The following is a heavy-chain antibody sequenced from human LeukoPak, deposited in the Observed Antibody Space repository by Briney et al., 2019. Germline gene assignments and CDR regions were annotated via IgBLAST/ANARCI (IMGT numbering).Heavy chain of an antibody. CDR2: INPNSGGT. D-gene: IGHD6-19*01. CDR3: ARTYSSGWPQNYYYYMDV. V-gene: IGHV1-2*06. Sequence: ASVKASCKASGYTFTGYYMHWVRQAPGQGLEWMGRINPNSGGTNYAQKFQGRVTMTRDTSISTAYMELSRLRSDDTAVYYCARTYSSGWPQNYYYYMDVWGKGTTVTVSS. CDR1: GYTFTGYY. J-gene: IGHJ6*03.